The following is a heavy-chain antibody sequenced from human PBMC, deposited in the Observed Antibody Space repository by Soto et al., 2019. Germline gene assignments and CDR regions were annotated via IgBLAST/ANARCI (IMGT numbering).Heavy chain of an antibody. CDR2: ISYDGSNK. CDR3: AKDFLGTWKEDAFDI. D-gene: IGHD3-16*01. J-gene: IGHJ3*02. CDR1: GFTFSSYG. Sequence: GGSLRLSCAASGFTFSSYGMHWVRQAPGKGLEWVAVISYDGSNKYYADSVKGRFTISRDNSKNTLYLQMNSLRAEDTAVYYCAKDFLGTWKEDAFDIWGQGTIVTVSS. V-gene: IGHV3-30*18.